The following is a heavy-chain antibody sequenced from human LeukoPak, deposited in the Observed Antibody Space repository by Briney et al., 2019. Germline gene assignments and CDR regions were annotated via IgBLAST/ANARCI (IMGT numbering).Heavy chain of an antibody. CDR2: IYYSGST. CDR1: GGSISSYY. J-gene: IGHJ4*02. D-gene: IGHD2-15*01. CDR3: AREVRLLLDY. Sequence: PSETLSLTCTVSGGSISSYYWSWIRQPPGKGLEWIGYIYYSGSTNYNPSLKSRVTISVDTSKNQFSLKLSSVTAADTAVYYCAREVRLLLDYWGQGTLVTVSS. V-gene: IGHV4-59*01.